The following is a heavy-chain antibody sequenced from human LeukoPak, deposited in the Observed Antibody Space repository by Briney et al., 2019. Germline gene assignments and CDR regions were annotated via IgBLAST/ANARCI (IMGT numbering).Heavy chain of an antibody. CDR3: ARDRGLMSRMVHVGGVIAY. CDR1: GYTFTSYA. CDR2: INTNTRNP. J-gene: IGHJ4*02. Sequence: ASVKVSCKASGYTFTSYAMNWVRQAPGQGLEWMGWINTNTRNPTYAQGFTGRFVFSLDTSVSTAYLQISSLKAEDTAVYYCARDRGLMSRMVHVGGVIAYWGQGTLVTVSS. D-gene: IGHD3-16*02. V-gene: IGHV7-4-1*02.